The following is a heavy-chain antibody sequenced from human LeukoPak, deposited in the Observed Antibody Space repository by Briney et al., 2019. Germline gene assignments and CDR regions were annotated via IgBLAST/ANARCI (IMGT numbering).Heavy chain of an antibody. J-gene: IGHJ4*02. Sequence: SETLSLTCAVYGGSFGGYYWSWIRQPPGKGLEWIGEINHSGSTNYNPSLKSRVTISVDTSKNQFSLKLSSVTAADTAVYYCARRENGGGVVVVAATEYYFDYWGQGTLVTVSS. CDR3: ARRENGGGVVVVAATEYYFDY. D-gene: IGHD2-15*01. CDR1: GGSFGGYY. CDR2: INHSGST. V-gene: IGHV4-34*01.